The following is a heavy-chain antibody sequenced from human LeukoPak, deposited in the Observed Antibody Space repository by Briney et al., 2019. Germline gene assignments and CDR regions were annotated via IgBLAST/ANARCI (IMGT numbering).Heavy chain of an antibody. V-gene: IGHV3-7*02. Sequence: GGSLRLSCVVSGFTFSNYYMTWVRQAPGKGLEWVASIKNDGSETYSADSVEGRFTVSRDNAKDSMHLQMNSLGVEDMGVYYCARVQFHGVDVWGQGTTVTVSS. CDR1: GFTFSNYY. J-gene: IGHJ6*02. CDR3: ARVQFHGVDV. CDR2: IKNDGSET.